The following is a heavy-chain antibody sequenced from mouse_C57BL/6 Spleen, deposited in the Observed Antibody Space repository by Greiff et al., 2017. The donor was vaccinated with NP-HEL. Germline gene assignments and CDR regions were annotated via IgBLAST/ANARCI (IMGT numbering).Heavy chain of an antibody. CDR3: ARYPARYYYAMDY. J-gene: IGHJ4*01. CDR2: IDPSDSYT. CDR1: GYTFTSYW. Sequence: QVQLQQPGAELVKPGASVKLSCKASGYTFTSYWMQWVKQRPGQGLEWIGEIDPSDSYTNYNQKFKGKATLTVDTSSSTAYMQLSSLTSEDSAVYSCARYPARYYYAMDYWGQGTSVTVSS. V-gene: IGHV1-50*01.